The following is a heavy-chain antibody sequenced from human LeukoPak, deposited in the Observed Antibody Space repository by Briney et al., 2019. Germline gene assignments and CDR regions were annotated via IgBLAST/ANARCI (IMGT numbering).Heavy chain of an antibody. J-gene: IGHJ4*02. Sequence: PGGSLRLSCAASGFTVSSNYMSWVRQAPGKGLEWVSSISSSSSFRYYADSVKGRFTISRDNAKNSLYLQMNSLRAEDTAAYYCARESSGYFYWGQGTLVTVSS. CDR3: ARESSGYFY. D-gene: IGHD3-22*01. V-gene: IGHV3-21*01. CDR2: ISSSSSFR. CDR1: GFTVSSNY.